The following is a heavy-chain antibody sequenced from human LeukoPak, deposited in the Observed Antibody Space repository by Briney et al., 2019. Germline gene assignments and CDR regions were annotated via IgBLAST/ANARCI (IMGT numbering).Heavy chain of an antibody. CDR3: ARVTHSSSATCSWGGGYCYYGMDV. D-gene: IGHD2-2*01. J-gene: IGHJ6*02. V-gene: IGHV7-4-1*02. CDR2: IITNTGNP. Sequence: ASVKVSCKASGYTFSSYAMNWVRQAPGQGLEWMGGIITNTGNPTYAQGFKGRFAFSLDTSASTAYLQISSLKAEDTAVYYCARVTHSSSATCSWGGGYCYYGMDVWGQGTTVTVSS. CDR1: GYTFSSYA.